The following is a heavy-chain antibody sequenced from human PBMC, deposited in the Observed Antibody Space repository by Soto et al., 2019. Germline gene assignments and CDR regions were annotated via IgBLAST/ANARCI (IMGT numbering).Heavy chain of an antibody. CDR1: GGTFSSYA. J-gene: IGHJ4*02. CDR3: ASSFRDIIMIARSTRHSKGQPDLYYFDY. V-gene: IGHV1-69*13. D-gene: IGHD3-22*01. Sequence: SVKVSCKASGGTFSSYAISWVRQAPGQGLEWMGGIIPIFGTANYAQKFQGRVTITADESTSTAYMELSSLRSEDTAVYYYASSFRDIIMIARSTRHSKGQPDLYYFDYWGQGTLVTVSS. CDR2: IIPIFGTA.